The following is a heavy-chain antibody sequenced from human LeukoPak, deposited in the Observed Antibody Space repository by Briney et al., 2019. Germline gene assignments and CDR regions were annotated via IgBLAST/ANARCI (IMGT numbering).Heavy chain of an antibody. J-gene: IGHJ5*02. D-gene: IGHD6-19*01. Sequence: PSETLSLTCAVYGGSFSGYYWSWIRQPPGKGLEWIGEINHSGSTNYNPSLKSRVTISVDTSKNQFSLKLSLVPAADTAVYYCASGRGAWYTIWFDPWGQGTLVTVSS. V-gene: IGHV4-34*01. CDR2: INHSGST. CDR1: GGSFSGYY. CDR3: ASGRGAWYTIWFDP.